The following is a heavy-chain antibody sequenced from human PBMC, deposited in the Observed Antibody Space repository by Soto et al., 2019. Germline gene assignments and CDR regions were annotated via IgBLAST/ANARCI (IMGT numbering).Heavy chain of an antibody. CDR3: ARGRGAAADYFDF. J-gene: IGHJ4*02. CDR1: GFTFSDYY. V-gene: IGHV3-11*05. D-gene: IGHD6-13*01. Sequence: QVQLVESGGGLVKPGGSLRLSCAVSGFTFSDYYMTWIRQAPGKGLEWVSYISRSTSHTNYADSVKGRFTISRDNAKNSLFLQMNSLGAEDTAVYYCARGRGAAADYFDFWGQGTLVTVSS. CDR2: ISRSTSHT.